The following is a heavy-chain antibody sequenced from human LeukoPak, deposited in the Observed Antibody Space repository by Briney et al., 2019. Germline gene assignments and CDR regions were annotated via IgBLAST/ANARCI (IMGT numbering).Heavy chain of an antibody. CDR3: ARRVVRGVIPWFDP. J-gene: IGHJ5*02. D-gene: IGHD3-10*01. CDR2: IYYSGST. V-gene: IGHV4-59*08. Sequence: SETLSLTCTVSGGSISSYYWSWIRQPPGKGLEWIGYIYYSGSTNYNPSLKSRVTISVDTSKNQFSLKLSSVTAADTAVYYCARRVVRGVIPWFDPWGQGTLVTVSS. CDR1: GGSISSYY.